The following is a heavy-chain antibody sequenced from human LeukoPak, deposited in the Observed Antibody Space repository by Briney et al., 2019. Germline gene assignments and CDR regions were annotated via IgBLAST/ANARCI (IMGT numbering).Heavy chain of an antibody. CDR2: ISGSGCST. Sequence: GGSLRLSCAASGFTLSSYVMSWVRQATGKGLEWVSAISGSGCSTYYADSVKCRFTISRDNSKNTLYLQMNSLRAEDTAVYYCAEGTSGWYGNAFDIWGQGTMVTVSS. D-gene: IGHD6-19*01. J-gene: IGHJ3*02. CDR3: AEGTSGWYGNAFDI. V-gene: IGHV3-23*01. CDR1: GFTLSSYV.